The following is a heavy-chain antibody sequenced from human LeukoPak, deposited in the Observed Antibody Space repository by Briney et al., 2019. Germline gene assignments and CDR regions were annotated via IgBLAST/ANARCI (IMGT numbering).Heavy chain of an antibody. CDR1: GYTFTDYY. CDR2: INPNSGGT. J-gene: IGHJ4*02. D-gene: IGHD1-26*01. V-gene: IGHV1-2*02. CDR3: ARSAPSGNYLMGDLRGYFDY. Sequence: ASVKVSCKASGYTFTDYYIHWVRQAPGQGLEWMGWINPNSGGTNYAQRFQGRVTMTTDTSINIAYMEVSRLRSDDTAVYYCARSAPSGNYLMGDLRGYFDYWGQGALVTVSS.